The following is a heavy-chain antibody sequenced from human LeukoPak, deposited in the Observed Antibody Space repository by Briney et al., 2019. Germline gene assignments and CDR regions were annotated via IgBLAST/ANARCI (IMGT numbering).Heavy chain of an antibody. D-gene: IGHD3-10*01. J-gene: IGHJ4*02. CDR1: GFYFIGYY. CDR2: INLQSGGT. CDR3: ATDPGHSGMDY. V-gene: IGHV1-2*02. Sequence: SVKVSCKTSGFYFIGYYMHWVRQAPGQGLDWMGWINLQSGGTKYAQKFQDRVTMTSDTSISTAYMDLSRLRSDDTAVYYCATDPGHSGMDYWGQGSLVTVSS.